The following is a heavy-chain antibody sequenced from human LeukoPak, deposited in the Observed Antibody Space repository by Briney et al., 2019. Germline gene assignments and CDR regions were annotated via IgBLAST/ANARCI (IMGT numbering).Heavy chain of an antibody. Sequence: PSETLSLTCAVSGDSITSSHWWTWISQPPGKGLEWIGEIFHAGSTNYNSSLESRVTISVDKSKNQFSLKLTSVTAADTAVYFCARAYGDYRWFFDFWGPGILVTVSS. D-gene: IGHD4-17*01. CDR2: IFHAGST. J-gene: IGHJ4*02. V-gene: IGHV4-4*02. CDR1: GDSITSSHW. CDR3: ARAYGDYRWFFDF.